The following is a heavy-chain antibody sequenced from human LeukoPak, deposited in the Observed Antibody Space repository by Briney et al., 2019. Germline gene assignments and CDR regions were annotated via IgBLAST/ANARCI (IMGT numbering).Heavy chain of an antibody. CDR3: ARDHSMVRDLADY. CDR2: ISAYNGNT. D-gene: IGHD3-10*01. J-gene: IGHJ4*02. Sequence: ASVKVSCKASGGTFSSYAISWVRQAPGQGLEWMGWISAYNGNTNYAQKLQGRVTMTTDTSTSTAYMELRSLRSDDTAVYYCARDHSMVRDLADYWGQGTLVTVSS. CDR1: GGTFSSYA. V-gene: IGHV1-18*01.